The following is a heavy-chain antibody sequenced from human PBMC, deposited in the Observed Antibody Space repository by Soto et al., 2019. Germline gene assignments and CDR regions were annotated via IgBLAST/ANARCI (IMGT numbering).Heavy chain of an antibody. J-gene: IGHJ3*02. D-gene: IGHD2-8*01. CDR3: ARGRRVYDYDSFDM. CDR2: TSYDGRNK. V-gene: IGHV3-30-3*01. Sequence: QVQLVESGGGVVQPGGSLRLSCAASGFTFRSHAMHWVRQAPGKGLEWVAVTSYDGRNKEYAESVKGRFTISRDDSKNTLYLDMNSLRAEETSVYYCARGRRVYDYDSFDMWGQGTLVTVSS. CDR1: GFTFRSHA.